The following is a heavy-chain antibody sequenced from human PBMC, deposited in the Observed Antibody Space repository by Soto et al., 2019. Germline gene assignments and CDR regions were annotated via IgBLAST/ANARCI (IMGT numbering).Heavy chain of an antibody. CDR2: IYYSGST. V-gene: IGHV4-31*03. CDR1: GGSISSGGYY. J-gene: IGHJ4*02. Sequence: QVQLQESGPGLVKPSQTLSLTCTVSGGSISSGGYYWSWIRQHPGKGLEWIGYIYYSGSTYYNPSLKSRVTISVDTSKNQFSLKLSSVTAADTAVYYCARARVGARPEKARLGYWGQGTLVTVSS. CDR3: ARARVGARPEKARLGY. D-gene: IGHD6-6*01.